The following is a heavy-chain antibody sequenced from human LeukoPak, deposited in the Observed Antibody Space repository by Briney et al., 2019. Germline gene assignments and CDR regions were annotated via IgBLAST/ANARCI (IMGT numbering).Heavy chain of an antibody. J-gene: IGHJ5*02. CDR2: IYSDGTA. CDR1: GFTFSNNR. CDR3: VRDLT. Sequence: PGGSLGLFCAASGFTFSNNRMRWVRQAPGKGLEWVSVIYSDGTAYYADSVKGRFTISRDNSESTLYLQMNSLRADDTAVYYCVRDLTWGQGTLVTVSS. V-gene: IGHV3-53*01.